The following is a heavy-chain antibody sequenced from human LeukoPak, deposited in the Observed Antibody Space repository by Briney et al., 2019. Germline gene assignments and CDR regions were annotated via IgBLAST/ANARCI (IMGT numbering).Heavy chain of an antibody. V-gene: IGHV3-53*01. CDR1: GFTVSNSY. Sequence: PGGSLRLSCVASGFTVSNSYITWVRQAPGKGLEWVSIINSDGSTYYTDSVKGRTTISRDNSKNTVFLQMNSLRAEDTAVYYCARDLNCWGQGTLVTVSS. CDR3: ARDLNC. CDR2: INSDGST. J-gene: IGHJ4*02.